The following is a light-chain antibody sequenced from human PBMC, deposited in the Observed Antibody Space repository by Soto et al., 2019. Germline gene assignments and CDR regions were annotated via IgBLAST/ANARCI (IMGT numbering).Light chain of an antibody. V-gene: IGLV2-11*01. CDR2: DVS. J-gene: IGLJ2*01. Sequence: QSALTQPRSVSGSPGQSVTISCTGTSSDVGGYNYVSWYQQHPGKAPKLMIYDVSQRPSGVPDRFSGSKSGNPASLTISGLQAEDEADYYCCSYAGSHFLFGGGTKLTVL. CDR1: SSDVGGYNY. CDR3: CSYAGSHFL.